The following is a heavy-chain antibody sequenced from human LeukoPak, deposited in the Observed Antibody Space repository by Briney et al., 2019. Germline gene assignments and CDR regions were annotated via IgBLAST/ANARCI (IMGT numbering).Heavy chain of an antibody. D-gene: IGHD3-10*01. Sequence: GGSLRLSCAASGFTFSSYSMNWVRQAPGKGLEWVSSISSSSSYIYYADSVKGRFTISRDNAKNTLYLQMNSLRAEDTAVYYCARGDPIFNYYGSGSYYRAPDYWGQGTLVTVSS. CDR2: ISSSSSYI. CDR1: GFTFSSYS. V-gene: IGHV3-21*01. J-gene: IGHJ4*02. CDR3: ARGDPIFNYYGSGSYYRAPDY.